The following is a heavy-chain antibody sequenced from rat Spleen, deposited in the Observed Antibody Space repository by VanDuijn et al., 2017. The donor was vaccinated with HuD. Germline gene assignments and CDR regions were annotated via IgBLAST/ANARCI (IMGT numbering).Heavy chain of an antibody. CDR2: INGAGIT. J-gene: IGHJ3*01. D-gene: IGHD1-10*01. Sequence: SVTDYSITSSYGWSWIRRFPGNKLEWMGYINGAGITNYNPSLKSRISITRDTSKNQFFLQVNSVTTEDTATYYCARWNNYAAHWGQGTLVTVSS. CDR3: ARWNNYAAH. V-gene: IGHV3-3*01. CDR1: DYSITSSYG.